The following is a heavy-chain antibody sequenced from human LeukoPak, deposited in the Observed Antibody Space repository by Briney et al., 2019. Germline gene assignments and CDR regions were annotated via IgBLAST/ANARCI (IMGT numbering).Heavy chain of an antibody. J-gene: IGHJ6*02. CDR2: IDNAGDT. CDR1: GFTLSNYD. CDR3: TRDGTVIRGLPRRARTFYGMDV. D-gene: IGHD3-10*01. V-gene: IGHV3-13*01. Sequence: HPGGSLRLSCAASGFTLSNYDMHWVRQVTGKGLEWVSGIDNAGDTYYSDSVRGRFTISRENAKNSLYLRVNSLRAEDTAVYYCTRDGTVIRGLPRRARTFYGMDVWGQGTTVTVSS.